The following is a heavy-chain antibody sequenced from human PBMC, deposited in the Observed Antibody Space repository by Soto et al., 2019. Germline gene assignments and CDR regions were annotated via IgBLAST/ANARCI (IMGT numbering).Heavy chain of an antibody. D-gene: IGHD1-26*01. CDR1: GFTFSSFW. V-gene: IGHV3-7*01. CDR3: AREVGATY. J-gene: IGHJ4*02. Sequence: GGSLRLSCAASGFTFSSFWMTWVRQAPGKGLEWVANIKQDGSETYYVDSVKGRLTISRDNAKNSVYLQMNSLRAEDTAVYYCAREVGATYWGQGTLVTVSS. CDR2: IKQDGSET.